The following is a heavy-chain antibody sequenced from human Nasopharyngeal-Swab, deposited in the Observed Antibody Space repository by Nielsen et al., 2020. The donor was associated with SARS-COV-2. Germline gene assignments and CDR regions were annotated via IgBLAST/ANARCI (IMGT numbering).Heavy chain of an antibody. V-gene: IGHV4-39*01. CDR1: GGSILSSTYY. J-gene: IGHJ4*02. CDR2: IYYSGAT. D-gene: IGHD5-24*01. CDR3: ASWGWLHPFDN. Sequence: SETLSLTCTVSGGSILSSTYYWGWIRPPPGKGLEWIGRIYYSGATDYNPPFKNRLTMSVDMSKNKFSLKLYSVTAADTAVYYCASWGWLHPFDNWGPGTLVTVSS.